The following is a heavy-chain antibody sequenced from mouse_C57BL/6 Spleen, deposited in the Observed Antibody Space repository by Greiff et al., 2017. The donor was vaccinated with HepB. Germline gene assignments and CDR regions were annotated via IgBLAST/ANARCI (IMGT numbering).Heavy chain of an antibody. D-gene: IGHD1-1*01. Sequence: QVQLQQPGAELVRPGTSVKLSCKASGYTFTSYWMHWVKQRPGQGLEWIGVIDPSDSYTNYNQKFKGKATLTVETSSSTAYMQLSSLTSEDSAVYYCARGFITTGVGYAMDYWGQGTSVTVSS. CDR3: ARGFITTGVGYAMDY. J-gene: IGHJ4*01. CDR2: IDPSDSYT. V-gene: IGHV1-59*01. CDR1: GYTFTSYW.